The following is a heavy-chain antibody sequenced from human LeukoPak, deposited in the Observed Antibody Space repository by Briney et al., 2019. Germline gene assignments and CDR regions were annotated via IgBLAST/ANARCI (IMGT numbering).Heavy chain of an antibody. D-gene: IGHD6-13*01. CDR1: GGSISSYY. J-gene: IGHJ4*02. CDR2: INHSGST. V-gene: IGHV4-34*01. Sequence: SETLPLTCTVSGGSISSYYWSWIRQPPGKGLEWIGEINHSGSTNYNPSLKSRVTISVDTSKNQFSLKLSSVTAADTAVYYCARVGAAAGSSDYWGQGTLVTVSS. CDR3: ARVGAAAGSSDY.